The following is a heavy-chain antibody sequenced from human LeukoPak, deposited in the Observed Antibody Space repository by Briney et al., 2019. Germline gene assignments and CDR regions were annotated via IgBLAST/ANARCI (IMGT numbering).Heavy chain of an antibody. J-gene: IGHJ4*02. V-gene: IGHV3-30*03. D-gene: IGHD6-19*01. Sequence: GGSLRLSCAASGFIFRNYAMHWVRQAPDKGLEWVALISYDGSDKYYRDSVKGRFTVSRDNSKNTLYLQMTSLRAEDTAVYYCTTPGGSGWHPLACWGQGTLVTVSS. CDR2: ISYDGSDK. CDR3: TTPGGSGWHPLAC. CDR1: GFIFRNYA.